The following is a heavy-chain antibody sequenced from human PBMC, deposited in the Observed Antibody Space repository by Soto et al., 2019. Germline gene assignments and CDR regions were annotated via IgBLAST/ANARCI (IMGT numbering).Heavy chain of an antibody. D-gene: IGHD5-12*01. Sequence: SGPTLVNSTQTPTLTCTFSGFSLITSGVGVGCIRPPPGNALEWLSLIYWNDDKRYSPSLKSRLTITKDTSKNQVVLTMTNMDPLDTATYYCAHAPPTGDDYQRWFDPWGQGTLVTVSS. CDR2: IYWNDDK. V-gene: IGHV2-5*01. J-gene: IGHJ5*02. CDR1: GFSLITSGVG. CDR3: AHAPPTGDDYQRWFDP.